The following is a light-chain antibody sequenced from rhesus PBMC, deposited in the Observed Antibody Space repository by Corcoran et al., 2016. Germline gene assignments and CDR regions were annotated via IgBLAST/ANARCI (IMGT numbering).Light chain of an antibody. V-gene: IGKV1-22*01. J-gene: IGKJ3*01. CDR1: QGISSW. CDR2: TAS. CDR3: QQYSSRPFT. Sequence: DIQMTQSPSSLSASVGDTVTITCRASQGISSWLAWYQQKPGKAPKLLSYTASRLQSGVPSRFSGSGSWTDFTLPISSLQSEDFATYYCQQYSSRPFTFGPGTKLDIK.